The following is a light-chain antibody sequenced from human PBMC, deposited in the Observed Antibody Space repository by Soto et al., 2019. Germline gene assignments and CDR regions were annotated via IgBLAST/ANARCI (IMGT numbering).Light chain of an antibody. CDR1: SSDVGGYKY. J-gene: IGLJ1*01. Sequence: SALTQPPSASGSPGQSVTLSCTGTSSDVGGYKYVSWYQQHPGKAPKLMIFEVNKRPSGVPDRFSGSKSGNTASLTVSGLQAEDEADYYCSSYAGINNVGVFGTGTKVTVL. V-gene: IGLV2-8*01. CDR2: EVN. CDR3: SSYAGINNVGV.